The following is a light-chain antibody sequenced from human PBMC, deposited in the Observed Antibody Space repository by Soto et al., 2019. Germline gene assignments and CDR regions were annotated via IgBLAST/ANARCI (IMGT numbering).Light chain of an antibody. CDR2: GAS. CDR3: QQYSISPALT. V-gene: IGKV3-20*01. Sequence: ELTKSPGTLSLSPGERATLSCRASQSVSSSYLAWYQQKPGQAPRLLIYGASSRATGIPDRFSGSGSGTDFTLTISRLEPEDFAVYNCQQYSISPALTFGGGTKV. J-gene: IGKJ4*02. CDR1: QSVSSSY.